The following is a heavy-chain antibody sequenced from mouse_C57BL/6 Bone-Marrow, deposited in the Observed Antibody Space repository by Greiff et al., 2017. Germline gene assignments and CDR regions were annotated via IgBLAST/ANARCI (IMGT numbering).Heavy chain of an antibody. V-gene: IGHV5-12*01. CDR1: GFTFSDYY. CDR2: ISNGGGST. Sequence: EVQLVESGGGLVQPGGSLKLSCAASGFTFSDYYMYWVRQTPEKRLEWVAYISNGGGSTYYPDTVKGRFTISRDNAKNTLYLQMSRLKSEDTAMYYCARRDYSNYLYAMDYWGQGTSVTVSS. D-gene: IGHD2-5*01. J-gene: IGHJ4*01. CDR3: ARRDYSNYLYAMDY.